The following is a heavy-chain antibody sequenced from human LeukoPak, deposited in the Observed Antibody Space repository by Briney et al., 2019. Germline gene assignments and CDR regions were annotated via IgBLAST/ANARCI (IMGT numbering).Heavy chain of an antibody. CDR2: IIPIFGTA. J-gene: IGHJ3*02. CDR1: GGTFSRYA. CDR3: ARDRAIVVVGSDAFDI. D-gene: IGHD3-22*01. Sequence: GSSVKVSCKASGGTFSRYAISWVRQAPGQGLEWMGRIIPIFGTANYAQKFQGRVTITTDESTSTAYMELSSLRSEDTAVYYCARDRAIVVVGSDAFDIWGQGTMVTVSS. V-gene: IGHV1-69*05.